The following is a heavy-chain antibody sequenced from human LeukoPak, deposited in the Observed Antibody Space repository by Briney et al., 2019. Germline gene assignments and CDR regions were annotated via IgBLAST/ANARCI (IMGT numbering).Heavy chain of an antibody. D-gene: IGHD4-23*01. V-gene: IGHV1-46*01. CDR3: ATHYGGNSARFDP. Sequence: ASVKVSCKASGYTFTSYYMHWVRQAPGQWLEWMGIINPSGGSTSYAQKFQGRVTMTRDTSTSTVYMELSSLRSEDTAVYYCATHYGGNSARFDPWGQGTLVTVSS. CDR2: INPSGGST. J-gene: IGHJ5*02. CDR1: GYTFTSYY.